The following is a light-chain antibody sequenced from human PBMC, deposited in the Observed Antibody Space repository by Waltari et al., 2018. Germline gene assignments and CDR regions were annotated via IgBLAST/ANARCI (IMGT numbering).Light chain of an antibody. CDR3: CSYAVTYTVRV. Sequence: QSALTQPRSVSGSPGQSVTISCTGTSSDVGAYNHVSWYQQHPGKAPKLMIYGVSKRPSGVPDRFSRSKSGNTASLTISGLQAEDEGDYYCCSYAVTYTVRVFGGGTKVAVL. CDR1: SSDVGAYNH. CDR2: GVS. V-gene: IGLV2-11*01. J-gene: IGLJ3*02.